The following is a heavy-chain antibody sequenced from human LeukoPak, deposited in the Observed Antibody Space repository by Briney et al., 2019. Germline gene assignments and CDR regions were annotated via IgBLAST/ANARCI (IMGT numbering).Heavy chain of an antibody. V-gene: IGHV3-7*01. J-gene: IGHJ4*02. Sequence: GGSLRLSCAASGFTFRSYWMSWVRQAPGKGPEWVANIKRDGSDKYYVGSVEGRFTISRDNDKNSLFLQMSSLRTEDTATYYCARALYNTGWYPDYFDSWGQGALVTVSS. CDR2: IKRDGSDK. CDR1: GFTFRSYW. CDR3: ARALYNTGWYPDYFDS. D-gene: IGHD6-19*01.